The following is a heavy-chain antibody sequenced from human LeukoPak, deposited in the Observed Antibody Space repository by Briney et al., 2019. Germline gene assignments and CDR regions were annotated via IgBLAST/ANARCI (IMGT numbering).Heavy chain of an antibody. CDR1: GGSISSYY. Sequence: PSETLSLTCTVSGGSISSYYWSWIRQPAGKGLEWIGRIYTSGSTNYNPSLKSRVTMSVDTSKNQFSLKLSSVTAADTAVYYCARILKQLEVISPYFDYWGQGTLVTVSS. D-gene: IGHD6-6*01. CDR3: ARILKQLEVISPYFDY. J-gene: IGHJ4*02. V-gene: IGHV4-4*07. CDR2: IYTSGST.